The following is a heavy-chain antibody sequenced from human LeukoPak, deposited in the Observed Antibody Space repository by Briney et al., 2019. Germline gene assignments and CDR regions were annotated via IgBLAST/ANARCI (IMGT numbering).Heavy chain of an antibody. J-gene: IGHJ4*02. CDR1: GFTFEDYG. CDR3: AKGAGLVVPAAVKDNLDTAMEPLDY. D-gene: IGHD2-2*01. Sequence: AGSLRLSCTASGFTFEDYGMHWVRHAPAKGLEWVSLISWDGDNTYYADSVKGRFTISRDNSKNSLYVQMNSLRTEDTALYFCAKGAGLVVPAAVKDNLDTAMEPLDYWGQGTLVTVSS. CDR2: ISWDGDNT. V-gene: IGHV3-43D*03.